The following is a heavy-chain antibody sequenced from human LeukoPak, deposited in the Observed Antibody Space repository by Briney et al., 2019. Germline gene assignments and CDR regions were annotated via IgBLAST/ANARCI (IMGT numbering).Heavy chain of an antibody. Sequence: GVSLRLSCAASGFTFSSYWMHWVRQAPGKGLVWVSRINSDGSSTSYADSVKGRFTISRDNAQNTLYLQMNSLRAEDTAVYFCARDGSVAGPDYWGQGTRVTVSS. CDR1: GFTFSSYW. CDR2: INSDGSST. D-gene: IGHD6-19*01. CDR3: ARDGSVAGPDY. V-gene: IGHV3-74*01. J-gene: IGHJ4*02.